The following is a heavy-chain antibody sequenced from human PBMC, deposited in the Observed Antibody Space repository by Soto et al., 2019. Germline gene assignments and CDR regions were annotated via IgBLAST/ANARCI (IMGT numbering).Heavy chain of an antibody. CDR3: ARNSRLFDY. CDR2: IYYTGST. V-gene: IGHV4-59*08. J-gene: IGHJ4*02. CDR1: GGSMTNYY. Sequence: QVQLQESGPGLVKPSETLSLICTVSGGSMTNYYWSWIRHPPGKGLEWIGYIYYTGSTNYNPSLKSRLTISVDTSNNQSSLKLNSVTAADTAVYYCARNSRLFDYWGQGNLVTVSS.